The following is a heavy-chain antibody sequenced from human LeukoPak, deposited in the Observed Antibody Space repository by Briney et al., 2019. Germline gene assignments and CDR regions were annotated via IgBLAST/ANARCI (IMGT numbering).Heavy chain of an antibody. V-gene: IGHV3-15*01. J-gene: IGHJ4*02. CDR2: IKSKTDGGTT. CDR1: GFTFSNAW. CDR3: TAHSILWWTASVY. D-gene: IGHD2-21*01. Sequence: GGSLRLSCAASGFTFSNAWMSWVRQAPGKGLEWVGRIKSKTDGGTTDYAAPVKGRFTISRDDSKNTLYLQMNSLKTEDTAVYYCTAHSILWWTASVYWGQGTLVTVSS.